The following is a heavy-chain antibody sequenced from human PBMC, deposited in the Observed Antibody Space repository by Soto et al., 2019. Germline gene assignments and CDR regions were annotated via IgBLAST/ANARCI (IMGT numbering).Heavy chain of an antibody. CDR2: ISGTGGST. Sequence: EVQLLESGGGLVQPGGSLRLSCAASGFTFSNYAMSWVRQAPGRGLEWVSIISGTGGSTYYADSVKGRFTISRDNSKNTLYLQMNSPRAEDTALYYCAKEQSWKATDYWGQGTLVTIFS. D-gene: IGHD1-1*01. J-gene: IGHJ4*02. V-gene: IGHV3-23*01. CDR3: AKEQSWKATDY. CDR1: GFTFSNYA.